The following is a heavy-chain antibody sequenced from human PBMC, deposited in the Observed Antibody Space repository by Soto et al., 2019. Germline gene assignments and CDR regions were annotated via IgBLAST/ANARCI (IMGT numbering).Heavy chain of an antibody. CDR2: ISGSGGST. CDR3: AKGECSSTSCYLGFGYYYYYYGMDV. V-gene: IGHV3-23*01. CDR1: GFTFSSYA. D-gene: IGHD2-2*01. Sequence: GGSLRLSCAASGFTFSSYAMSWVRQAPGKGLEWVSAISGSGGSTYYADSVKGRFTISRDNSKNTLYLQMNSLRAEDTAVYYCAKGECSSTSCYLGFGYYYYYYGMDVWGQGTTVTVSS. J-gene: IGHJ6*02.